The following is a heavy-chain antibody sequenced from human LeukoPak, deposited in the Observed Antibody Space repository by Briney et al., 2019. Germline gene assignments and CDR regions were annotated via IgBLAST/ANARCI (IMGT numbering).Heavy chain of an antibody. CDR2: IHHSGTT. V-gene: IGHV4-61*08. D-gene: IGHD1-1*01. CDR3: ARDDESDDHADFHI. Sequence: SQTLSLTCTVSGGSISSGGYYWNWIRQPPGKGPEWIGHIHHSGTTTYNPFLQSRVTISLDTPKSQLSLKVRSVTAADTAVYYCARDDESDDHADFHIWGQGTMVTVSS. CDR1: GGSISSGGYY. J-gene: IGHJ3*02.